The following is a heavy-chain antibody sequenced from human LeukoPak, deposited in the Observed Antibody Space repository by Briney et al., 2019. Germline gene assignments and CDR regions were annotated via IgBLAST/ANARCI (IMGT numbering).Heavy chain of an antibody. CDR1: GFTFSSFA. CDR2: ISDSGGTT. V-gene: IGHV3-23*01. Sequence: GGSLRLSCAASGFTFSSFAMSWVRQAPGKGLEWVSAISDSGGTTYADSVKGRFTISRDNSKNTLYLQMNSLGAEDTAVYYCARGVILGYWGQGTLVTVSS. CDR3: ARGVILGY. D-gene: IGHD3-10*01. J-gene: IGHJ4*02.